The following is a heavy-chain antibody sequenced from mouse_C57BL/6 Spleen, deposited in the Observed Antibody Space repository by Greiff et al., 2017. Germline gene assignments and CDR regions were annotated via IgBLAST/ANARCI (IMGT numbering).Heavy chain of an antibody. Sequence: QVQLQQSGAELMKPGASVKLSCKATGYTFTGYWIEWVKQRPGHGLEWIGEILPGSGSTNYNAKFKGKATFTADTSSNTAYVQLSSLTTEDSAIYYCARYYYDYDGYFDVWGTGTTVTVSS. CDR1: GYTFTGYW. CDR3: ARYYYDYDGYFDV. D-gene: IGHD2-4*01. V-gene: IGHV1-9*01. J-gene: IGHJ1*03. CDR2: ILPGSGST.